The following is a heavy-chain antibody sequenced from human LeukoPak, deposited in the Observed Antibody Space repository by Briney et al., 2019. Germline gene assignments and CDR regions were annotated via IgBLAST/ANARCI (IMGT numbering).Heavy chain of an antibody. V-gene: IGHV3-20*04. J-gene: IGHJ6*03. Sequence: GGSLRLSCAASGFTFDDYGMSWVRQAPGKGLEWVSGINWNGGSTGYADSVKGRFTISRDNAKNSLYMQMNSLRAEDTALYYCARGSCSGRSCWDPYYYYYMDVWGKATTVTVSS. CDR3: ARGSCSGRSCWDPYYYYYMDV. D-gene: IGHD2-15*01. CDR2: INWNGGST. CDR1: GFTFDDYG.